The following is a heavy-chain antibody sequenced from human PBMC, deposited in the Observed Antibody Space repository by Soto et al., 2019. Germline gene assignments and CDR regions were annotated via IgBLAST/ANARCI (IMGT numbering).Heavy chain of an antibody. D-gene: IGHD3-9*01. CDR3: ARGCYDILTGYYFTSVLDY. CDR2: IKQDGSEK. V-gene: IGHV3-7*03. J-gene: IGHJ4*02. Sequence: SLRLSCAASGFTFSSYWMSWVRQAPGKGLEWVANIKQDGSEKYYVDSVKGRFTISRDNAKNSLYLQMNSLRAEDTAVYYCARGCYDILTGYYFTSVLDYWGQGTLVTVSS. CDR1: GFTFSSYW.